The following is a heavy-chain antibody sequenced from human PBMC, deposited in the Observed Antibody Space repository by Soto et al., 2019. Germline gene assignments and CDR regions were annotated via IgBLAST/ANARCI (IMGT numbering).Heavy chain of an antibody. D-gene: IGHD3-10*01. CDR1: GFTFSSYW. Sequence: GGSLRLSCAASGFTFSSYWMSWVRQAPGKGLEWVANIKQDGSEKYYVDSVKGRFTISRDNAKNSLYLQMNSLRAEDTAVYYCAREEITYYYGSGSSDAFDIWGQGTMVTVSS. CDR2: IKQDGSEK. V-gene: IGHV3-7*01. CDR3: AREEITYYYGSGSSDAFDI. J-gene: IGHJ3*02.